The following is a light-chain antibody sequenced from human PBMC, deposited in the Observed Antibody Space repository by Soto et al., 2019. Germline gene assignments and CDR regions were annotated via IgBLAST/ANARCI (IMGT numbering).Light chain of an antibody. Sequence: DIQMTQSPSTLSASVGDRVTITCRASQSISGLLAWYQQKPGKAPKLLIYKASGLESGVPSRFSGSGSGTEFALTISGLQPDDFATYYCQQTYSTPRLTFGGGTKVDIK. V-gene: IGKV1-5*03. CDR3: QQTYSTPRLT. J-gene: IGKJ4*01. CDR2: KAS. CDR1: QSISGL.